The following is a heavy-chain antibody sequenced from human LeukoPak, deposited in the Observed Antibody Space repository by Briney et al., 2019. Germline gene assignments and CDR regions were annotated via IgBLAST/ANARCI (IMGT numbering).Heavy chain of an antibody. V-gene: IGHV1-69*05. CDR1: GGTFSSYA. CDR2: IIPIFGTA. D-gene: IGHD5-12*01. J-gene: IGHJ5*02. Sequence: SVKVSCKASGGTFSSYAISWVRQAPGQGLEWMGGIIPIFGTANYAQKFQGRVTITTDESTSTAYMELSSLRSEDTAVYYCAKHRGYDRFGWFDPWGQGTLVTVSS. CDR3: AKHRGYDRFGWFDP.